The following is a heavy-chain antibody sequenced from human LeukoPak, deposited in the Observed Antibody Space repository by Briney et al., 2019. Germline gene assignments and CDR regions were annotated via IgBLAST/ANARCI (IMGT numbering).Heavy chain of an antibody. CDR1: GFTFDDYA. J-gene: IGHJ4*02. CDR2: ISWNSGSI. CDR3: AKDSDYDSSGYSLFDY. Sequence: PGGSLRLSCAASGFTFDDYAMHWVRHAPGKGVEWVSGISWNSGSIGYADSVKGRFTISRDNAKNSLYLQMNSLRAEDTALYYCAKDSDYDSSGYSLFDYWGQGTLVTVSS. D-gene: IGHD3-22*01. V-gene: IGHV3-9*01.